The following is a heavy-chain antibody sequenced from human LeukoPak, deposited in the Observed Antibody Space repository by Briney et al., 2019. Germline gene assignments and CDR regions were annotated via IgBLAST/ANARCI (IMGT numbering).Heavy chain of an antibody. Sequence: PGGSLRLSCTASGFTFGDYAMSWVRQAPGKGLEWVGFIRSKAYGGTTEYAASVKGRFTISRDDSKSIAYLQMNSLRAEDTAVYYCARKGAPGPGVAGPFDYWGQGTLVTVSS. CDR1: GFTFGDYA. CDR2: IRSKAYGGTT. J-gene: IGHJ4*02. D-gene: IGHD6-19*01. V-gene: IGHV3-49*04. CDR3: ARKGAPGPGVAGPFDY.